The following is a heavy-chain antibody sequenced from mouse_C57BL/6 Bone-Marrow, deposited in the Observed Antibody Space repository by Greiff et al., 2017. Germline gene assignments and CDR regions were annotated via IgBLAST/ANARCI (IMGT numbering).Heavy chain of an antibody. V-gene: IGHV2-3*01. D-gene: IGHD2-1*01. CDR2: IWGDGST. J-gene: IGHJ2*01. CDR1: GFSLTSYG. CDR3: ALSTMVTTGFDY. Sequence: VHLVESGPGLVAPSQSLSITCTVSGFSLTSYGVSWVRQPPGKGLEWLGVIWGDGSTNYQSAIISRLSISKDNSKSQVFSKLNSLQTDNTATDDCALSTMVTTGFDYWGQGTTLTVSS.